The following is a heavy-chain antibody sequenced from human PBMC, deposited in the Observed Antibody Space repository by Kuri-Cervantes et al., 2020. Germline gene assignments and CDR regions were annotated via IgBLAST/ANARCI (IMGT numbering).Heavy chain of an antibody. CDR1: GITFTDYW. Sequence: GGSLRLSCAASGITFTDYWMHWVRQAPGKGLVWVSRINSDGSTTSYADSVKGRFTISRDHAKNTLYLQMNSLRAEDTAVYYCARDLVLLWFGEPPGGYFDLWGRGTLVTVSS. CDR2: INSDGSTT. J-gene: IGHJ2*01. V-gene: IGHV3-74*01. D-gene: IGHD3-10*01. CDR3: ARDLVLLWFGEPPGGYFDL.